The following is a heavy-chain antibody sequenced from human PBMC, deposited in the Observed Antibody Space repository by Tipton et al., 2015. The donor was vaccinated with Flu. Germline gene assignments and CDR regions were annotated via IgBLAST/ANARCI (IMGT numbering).Heavy chain of an antibody. D-gene: IGHD3-10*02. V-gene: IGHV4-39*01. J-gene: IGHJ4*02. CDR1: GGPIISGGDY. CDR3: ARHTGDSVRGVIDY. CDR2: IYHSGTT. Sequence: LRLSCTVSGGPIISGGDYWSWIRRPPGKGLEWIGTIYHSGTTYYNPSLKSRLTISVDTSKNQFSLRLSSVTAADTAVYYCARHTGDSVRGVIDYWGQGTLVTVSS.